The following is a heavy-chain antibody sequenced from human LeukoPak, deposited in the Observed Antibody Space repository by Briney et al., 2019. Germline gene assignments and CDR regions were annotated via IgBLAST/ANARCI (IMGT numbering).Heavy chain of an antibody. V-gene: IGHV1-18*01. D-gene: IGHD6-19*01. J-gene: IGHJ6*03. CDR3: ARVGTVAGRGFYYYMDV. Sequence: ASVKVSCKASGYTFTSYGISWVRQAPGQGLEWMGWISAYNGNTDYAQKFQGRVTMTRDTSISTAYMELSRLRSDDTAVYYCARVGTVAGRGFYYYMDVWGKGTTVTVSS. CDR2: ISAYNGNT. CDR1: GYTFTSYG.